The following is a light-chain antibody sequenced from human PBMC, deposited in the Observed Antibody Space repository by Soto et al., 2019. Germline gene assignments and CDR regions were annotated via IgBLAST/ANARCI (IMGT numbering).Light chain of an antibody. CDR2: KAS. V-gene: IGKV1-5*03. CDR1: QSISTW. J-gene: IGKJ1*01. Sequence: DIQMTQSPSTLSASVGDRVIITCRASQSISTWLAWYEQKPGKAPKLLIYKASILQSGVPSRFSGSGSATEFTLTISSLQPEDFATYYCQQYNSYPRTSGQGTKVDIK. CDR3: QQYNSYPRT.